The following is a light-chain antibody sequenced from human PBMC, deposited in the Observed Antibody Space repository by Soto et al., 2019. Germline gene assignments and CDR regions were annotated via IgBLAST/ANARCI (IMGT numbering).Light chain of an antibody. V-gene: IGKV3-20*01. CDR1: QSVSSTY. J-gene: IGKJ1*01. CDR2: GAS. Sequence: EIVLTQSPGTLSLSPGERATLSCRASQSVSSTYLIWYQQKPGQAPRLLIYGASSRATGVPDRFSGGGSGTEFTLTISSLQSEDFAVYYCQQYGSSPRTFGQGTKVDIK. CDR3: QQYGSSPRT.